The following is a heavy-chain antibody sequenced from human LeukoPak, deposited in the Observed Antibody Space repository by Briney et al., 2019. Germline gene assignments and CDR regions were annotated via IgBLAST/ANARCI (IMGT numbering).Heavy chain of an antibody. CDR3: ARDPPQYYDFWSGYLTQSFDY. CDR1: GYTFTSYG. CDR2: ISAYNGNT. D-gene: IGHD3-3*01. Sequence: ASVNVSCKASGYTFTSYGISWVRQAPGQGLEWMGWISAYNGNTNYAQKLQGRVTMTTDTSTSTAYMELRSLRSDDTAVYYCARDPPQYYDFWSGYLTQSFDYWGQGTLVTVSS. J-gene: IGHJ4*02. V-gene: IGHV1-18*01.